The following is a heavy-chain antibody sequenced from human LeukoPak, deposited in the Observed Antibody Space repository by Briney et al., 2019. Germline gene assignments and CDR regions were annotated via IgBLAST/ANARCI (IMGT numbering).Heavy chain of an antibody. CDR3: AREVEWLDAFDI. D-gene: IGHD6-19*01. Sequence: PSETLSLTCTVSGGSVSSGSYYWSWIRQPPGKGLEWIGYIYYSGSTNCNPSLKSRVTISVDTSKNQFSLKLSSVTAANTAVYYCAREVEWLDAFDIWGQGTMVTVSS. CDR1: GGSVSSGSYY. V-gene: IGHV4-61*01. J-gene: IGHJ3*02. CDR2: IYYSGST.